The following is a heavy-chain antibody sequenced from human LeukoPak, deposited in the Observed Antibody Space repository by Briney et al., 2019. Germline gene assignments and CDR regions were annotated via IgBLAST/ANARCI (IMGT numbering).Heavy chain of an antibody. CDR1: GGSISNYY. CDR3: ARFGITVVRGGKYYFDY. D-gene: IGHD3-10*01. V-gene: IGHV4-59*08. Sequence: SETLSLTCTVSGGSISNYYWSWIRQPPGKGLEWIGHIYYSGATKYNPSLKSRTTISVDTSKNQFSLMLSSVTAADTAVCYCARFGITVVRGGKYYFDYWGQGTLVTVSS. J-gene: IGHJ4*02. CDR2: IYYSGAT.